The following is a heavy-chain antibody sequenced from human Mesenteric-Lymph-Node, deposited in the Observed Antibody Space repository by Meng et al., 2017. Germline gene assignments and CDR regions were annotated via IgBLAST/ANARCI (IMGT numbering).Heavy chain of an antibody. CDR3: ARNGAYSADH. Sequence: QGHLQESGPGLVRPSGTLSLHCAVSGASISSGYWWSWVRQPPGKGLEWIGEIHHGGDTNYNPSLKSRVTISVDKSNNQYSLRLTSVTAADTAMYYCARNGAYSADHWGQGTLVTVSS. CDR2: IHHGGDT. CDR1: GASISSGYW. J-gene: IGHJ4*02. V-gene: IGHV4-4*02. D-gene: IGHD2-15*01.